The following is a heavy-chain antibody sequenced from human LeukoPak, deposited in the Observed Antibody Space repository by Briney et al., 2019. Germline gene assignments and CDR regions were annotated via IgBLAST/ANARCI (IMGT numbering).Heavy chain of an antibody. CDR3: ARAMTSSFWYFDL. CDR2: INHSGST. V-gene: IGHV4-34*01. D-gene: IGHD2-15*01. CDR1: GGSFSGYY. J-gene: IGHJ2*01. Sequence: KPSETLSLTCAVYGGSFSGYYWSWIRQPPGKGLEWIGEINHSGSTNYNPSLKSRVTISVDTSKNQFSLKLSSVTAADTAVYFCARAMTSSFWYFDLWGRGTQVTVSS.